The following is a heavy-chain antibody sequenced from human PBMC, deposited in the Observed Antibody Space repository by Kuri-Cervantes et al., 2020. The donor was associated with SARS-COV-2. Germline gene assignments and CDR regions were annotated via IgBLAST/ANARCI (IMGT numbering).Heavy chain of an antibody. V-gene: IGHV3-33*08. CDR1: GFIFSTYG. Sequence: GESLKISCVASGFIFSTYGMHWVRQAPGKGLEWVAVIMPAGNNIYYVDSVKGRFTISRDNSRNTLYLQMNSLRADDTAVYYCARGRQFWDIVVVVAARWFDPWGQGTLVTVSS. J-gene: IGHJ5*02. CDR3: ARGRQFWDIVVVVAARWFDP. D-gene: IGHD2-15*01. CDR2: IMPAGNNI.